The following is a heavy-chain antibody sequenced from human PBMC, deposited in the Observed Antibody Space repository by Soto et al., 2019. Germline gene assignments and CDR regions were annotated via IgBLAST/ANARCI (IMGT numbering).Heavy chain of an antibody. CDR1: GGSLSGYY. Sequence: QVQLQQWGAGLLKPSETLSLTCAVYGGSLSGYYWSWIRQPPGKGLEWIGEINHSGSTNYNPSLKSRVTISVDTSKNQFSLKLSSVTAANTAVYYCARCVLFENQSRFDPWGQGTLVTVSS. V-gene: IGHV4-34*01. D-gene: IGHD3-10*01. CDR3: ARCVLFENQSRFDP. CDR2: INHSGST. J-gene: IGHJ5*02.